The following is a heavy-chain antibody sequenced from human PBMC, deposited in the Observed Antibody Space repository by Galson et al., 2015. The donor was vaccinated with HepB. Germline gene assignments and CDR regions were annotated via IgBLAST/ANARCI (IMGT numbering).Heavy chain of an antibody. CDR3: ARDFSGPRFLEWAFDY. V-gene: IGHV3-30-3*01. J-gene: IGHJ4*02. CDR2: ISYDGSNK. D-gene: IGHD3-3*01. CDR1: GFTFSSYA. Sequence: SLRLSCAASGFTFSSYAMHWVRQAPGKGLEWVAVISYDGSNKYYADSVKGRFTISRDNSKNTLYLQMNSLRAEDTAVYYCARDFSGPRFLEWAFDYWGQGTLVTVSS.